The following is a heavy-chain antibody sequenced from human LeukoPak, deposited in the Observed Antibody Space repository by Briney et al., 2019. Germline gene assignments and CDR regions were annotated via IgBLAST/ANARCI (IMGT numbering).Heavy chain of an antibody. Sequence: SQTLSLTCTVSGGSISSGGEYWSWIRQHPGKGLEWIGYVYYSGSTYYNPSLKSRVTISVDTSENQSSLKLSSVTAADTAVYYCAREKTAYYYDSSGFSEGAFDIWGQGTMVTVSS. CDR3: AREKTAYYYDSSGFSEGAFDI. CDR2: VYYSGST. D-gene: IGHD3-22*01. J-gene: IGHJ3*02. CDR1: GGSISSGGEY. V-gene: IGHV4-31*03.